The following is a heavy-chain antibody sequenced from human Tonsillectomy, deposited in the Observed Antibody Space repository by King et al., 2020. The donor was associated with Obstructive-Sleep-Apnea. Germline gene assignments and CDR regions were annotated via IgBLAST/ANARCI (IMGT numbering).Heavy chain of an antibody. CDR2: ISWNSGEI. CDR1: GFIFDDYA. J-gene: IGHJ1*01. Sequence: QLVQSGGDLVQPGRSLRLSCAASGFIFDDYAMHWVRQAPGKGLEWVSGISWNSGEIQYADSVKGRFTISRDNAENSLYLLMNSLRTEETALYYCAKDLAVAGPFEYFQHWGQGTLVTVSS. CDR3: AKDLAVAGPFEYFQH. D-gene: IGHD6-19*01. V-gene: IGHV3-9*01.